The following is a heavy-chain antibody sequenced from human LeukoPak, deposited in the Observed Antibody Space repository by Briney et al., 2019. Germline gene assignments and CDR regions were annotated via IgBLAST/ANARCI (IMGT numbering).Heavy chain of an antibody. V-gene: IGHV1-3*01. D-gene: IGHD3-10*01. CDR3: ALIWFGDQYRGGFDY. CDR2: INAGNGNT. CDR1: GYTFTTYA. Sequence: ASVKVSCKAAGYTFTTYAIHWVRQAPGQRLEWMGWINAGNGNTRYLQKFQGRVTITRDTSASIAYMDLSSLRSEGTAVYYCALIWFGDQYRGGFDYWGQGTLVTASS. J-gene: IGHJ4*02.